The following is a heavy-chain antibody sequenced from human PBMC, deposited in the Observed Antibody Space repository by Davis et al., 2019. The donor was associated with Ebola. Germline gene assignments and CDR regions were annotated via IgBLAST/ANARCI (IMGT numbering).Heavy chain of an antibody. CDR1: GFTFNTAW. V-gene: IGHV3-15*01. Sequence: PGGSLRLSCAASGFTFNTAWMSWVRQAPGKGLQWVGRILSNADGETTDYAAPVKGRFTISRDDSSNTVSLQLNSLKTEDTAVYYCATGGELPGYWGQGTLVTVSS. J-gene: IGHJ4*02. CDR3: ATGGELPGY. CDR2: ILSNADGETT. D-gene: IGHD1-7*01.